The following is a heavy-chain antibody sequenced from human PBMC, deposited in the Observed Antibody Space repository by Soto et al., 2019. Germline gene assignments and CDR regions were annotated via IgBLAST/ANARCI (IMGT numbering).Heavy chain of an antibody. D-gene: IGHD3-3*01. CDR3: ARQDLEWSILDY. Sequence: QVQLVQSGAELKNPGASVKLSCKASGYTFTSYAMHWVRQAPGQRLEWMGWINAGNGNTKYSQKFQGRVTITRDTSASTAYMELSSLRSEDTAVYYCARQDLEWSILDYWGQGTLVTVSS. CDR2: INAGNGNT. V-gene: IGHV1-3*01. CDR1: GYTFTSYA. J-gene: IGHJ4*02.